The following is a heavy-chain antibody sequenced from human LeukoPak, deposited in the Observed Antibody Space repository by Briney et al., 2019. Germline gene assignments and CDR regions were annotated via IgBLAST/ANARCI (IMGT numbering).Heavy chain of an antibody. J-gene: IGHJ4*02. CDR2: ISTSGGST. CDR1: GFTFSSYA. D-gene: IGHD1-26*01. V-gene: IGHV3-23*01. CDR3: AKVVGPTPYFFDY. Sequence: GGSLRLSCAASGFTFSSYAMSWVRQAPGKGLECVSDISTSGGSTYYADSVKGRFTISRDNSKNTLYLQMNSLRAEDTTVYYCAKVVGPTPYFFDYWGQGTLVTVSS.